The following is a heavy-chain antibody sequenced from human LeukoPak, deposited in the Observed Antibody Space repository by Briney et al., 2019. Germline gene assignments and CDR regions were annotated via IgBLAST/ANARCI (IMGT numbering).Heavy chain of an antibody. CDR3: ARDSGYGDPFDY. V-gene: IGHV4-39*07. CDR1: GGSILSTIYY. J-gene: IGHJ4*02. D-gene: IGHD5-18*01. CDR2: IHYSGPT. Sequence: SETLSLTCTVSGGSILSTIYYWAWIRQPPGKGLEWIGSIHYSGPTYYNPSLKSRVTISIDTSKSQFSLKLTSVTAADTAVYYCARDSGYGDPFDYWGQGTLVTVSS.